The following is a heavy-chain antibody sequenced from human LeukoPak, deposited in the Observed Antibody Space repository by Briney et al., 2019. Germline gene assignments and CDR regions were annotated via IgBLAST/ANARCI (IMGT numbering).Heavy chain of an antibody. Sequence: VASVKVSCKASRYTFTSYDINWVRQATGQGLEWMGWMNPNSGNTGYAQKFQGRVTMTRNTSISTAYMELSSLRSEDTAVYYWARGLGAAAAPDYWGQGTLVTVSS. D-gene: IGHD6-13*01. J-gene: IGHJ4*02. CDR2: MNPNSGNT. CDR3: ARGLGAAAAPDY. CDR1: RYTFTSYD. V-gene: IGHV1-8*01.